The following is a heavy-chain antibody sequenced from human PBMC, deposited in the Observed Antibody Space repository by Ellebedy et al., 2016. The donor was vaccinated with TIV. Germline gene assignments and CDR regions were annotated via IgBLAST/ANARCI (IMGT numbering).Heavy chain of an antibody. D-gene: IGHD1-7*01. CDR1: GGSISSGGYY. CDR3: PRDRELRSGYFDL. Sequence: SETLSLXXTVSGGSISSGGYYWSWIHQHPGKGLEWIGYIYYSGSTYYNPSLKSRVTISVDTSKNQFSLKLSSVTAADTAVYYCPRDRELRSGYFDLWGRGTLVTVSS. CDR2: IYYSGST. J-gene: IGHJ2*01. V-gene: IGHV4-31*03.